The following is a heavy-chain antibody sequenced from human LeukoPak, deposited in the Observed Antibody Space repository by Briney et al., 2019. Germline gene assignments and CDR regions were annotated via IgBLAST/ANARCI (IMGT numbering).Heavy chain of an antibody. CDR3: ARVAKVRYCSSTSCRHDAFDI. J-gene: IGHJ3*02. CDR1: GGSISSYY. Sequence: PSETLSLTCTVSGGSISSYYWSWIRQPAGKGLEWIGRIYTSGSTNYNPSLKSRVTMSVDTSKNRFSLKLSSVTAADTAVYYCARVAKVRYCSSTSCRHDAFDIWGQGTMVTVSS. CDR2: IYTSGST. D-gene: IGHD2-2*01. V-gene: IGHV4-4*07.